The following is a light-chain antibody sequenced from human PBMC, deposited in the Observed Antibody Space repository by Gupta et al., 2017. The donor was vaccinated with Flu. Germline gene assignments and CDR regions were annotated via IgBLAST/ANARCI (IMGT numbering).Light chain of an antibody. CDR1: NIGSKI. CDR2: DDT. Sequence: YVLTQPPSVSVAPGQTARIMCGEDNIGSKIVHWYQQRPGQAPVLVVYDDTDRPSGIPERFSGSNSGNTATLTIARVEAGDEADYYCQVWDSSSDHVIFGGGTKLTVL. CDR3: QVWDSSSDHVI. J-gene: IGLJ2*01. V-gene: IGLV3-21*02.